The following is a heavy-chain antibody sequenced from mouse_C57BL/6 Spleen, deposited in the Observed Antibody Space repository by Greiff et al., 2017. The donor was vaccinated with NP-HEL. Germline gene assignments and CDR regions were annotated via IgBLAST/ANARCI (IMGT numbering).Heavy chain of an antibody. J-gene: IGHJ3*01. CDR3: ARFHSSGFAY. D-gene: IGHD3-1*01. Sequence: QVQLQQSGPELVKPGASVKISCKASGYAFSSSWMNWVKQRPGKGLEWIGRIYPGDGDTNYNGKFKGKATLTADKSSSTAYMQLSSLTSEDSAVYFCARFHSSGFAYWGQGTLVTVSA. CDR1: GYAFSSSW. CDR2: IYPGDGDT. V-gene: IGHV1-82*01.